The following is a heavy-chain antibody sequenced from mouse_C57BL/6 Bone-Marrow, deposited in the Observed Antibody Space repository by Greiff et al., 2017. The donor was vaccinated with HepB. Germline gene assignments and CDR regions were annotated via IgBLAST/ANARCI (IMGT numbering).Heavy chain of an antibody. D-gene: IGHD1-1*01. CDR2: IDPEDGET. Sequence: VQLQQSGAELVKPGASVKLSCTASGFNIKDYYMHWVKQRTEQGLEWIGRIDPEDGETKYAPKFQGKATITADTSSNTAYLQLSILTSEDTAVYYCAPYYYGSSYGVDYAMDYWGQGTSVTVSS. J-gene: IGHJ4*01. CDR3: APYYYGSSYGVDYAMDY. CDR1: GFNIKDYY. V-gene: IGHV14-2*01.